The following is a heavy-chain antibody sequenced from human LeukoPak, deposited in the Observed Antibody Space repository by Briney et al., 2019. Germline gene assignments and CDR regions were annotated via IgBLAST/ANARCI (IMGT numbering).Heavy chain of an antibody. V-gene: IGHV3-7*01. Sequence: GSLRLSCAASGFTFSNYLMNWVRQAPGKGLEGVAKIKQDGSEKNYVDSVKGRFTLSRDNAKNSLYLQMNSLRAEDTAVYYCAREPGYSYGYDAAFDIWGQGTMVTVSS. CDR2: IKQDGSEK. D-gene: IGHD5-18*01. CDR3: AREPGYSYGYDAAFDI. J-gene: IGHJ3*02. CDR1: GFTFSNYL.